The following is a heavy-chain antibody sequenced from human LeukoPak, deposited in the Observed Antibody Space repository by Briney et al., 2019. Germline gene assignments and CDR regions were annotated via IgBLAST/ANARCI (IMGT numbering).Heavy chain of an antibody. Sequence: ASVKVSCKASGYTFTGYYMHWVRQAPGQGLEWMGLINPSGGSTSYAQKFLGRVTMTRDTSTSTVYMELSSLRSEDTAVYYCERGPPIIAVGTVRIYYYGMDVWGQGTTVTVSS. CDR3: ERGPPIIAVGTVRIYYYGMDV. CDR1: GYTFTGYY. D-gene: IGHD6-13*01. CDR2: INPSGGST. J-gene: IGHJ6*02. V-gene: IGHV1-46*01.